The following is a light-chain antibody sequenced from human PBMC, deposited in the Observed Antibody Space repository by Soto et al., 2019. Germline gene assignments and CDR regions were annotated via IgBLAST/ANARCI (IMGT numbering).Light chain of an antibody. J-gene: IGKJ1*01. Sequence: AIQMTQSPPSLSASVGDRVTISCRASQGIRNDLGWYQQKPGKAPKLLIYAASSLQSGVPPRFSGSGSGTDFTLTISSLQPEDFATYYCLQDYNYPRTFGQGTKVDI. V-gene: IGKV1-6*01. CDR1: QGIRND. CDR3: LQDYNYPRT. CDR2: AAS.